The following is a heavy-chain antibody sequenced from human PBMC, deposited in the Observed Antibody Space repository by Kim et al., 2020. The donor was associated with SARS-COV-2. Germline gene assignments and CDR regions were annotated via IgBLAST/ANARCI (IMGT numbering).Heavy chain of an antibody. CDR3: ARELFSSSWLAGPNATPNWFDP. Sequence: SQTLSLTCAISGDSVSSNSAAWNWIRQSPSRGLEWLGRTYYRSKWYNDYAVSVKSRITINPDTSKNQFSLQLNSVTPEDTAVYYCARELFSSSWLAGPNATPNWFDPWGQGTLVTVSS. CDR1: GDSVSSNSAA. V-gene: IGHV6-1*01. D-gene: IGHD6-13*01. J-gene: IGHJ5*02. CDR2: TYYRSKWYN.